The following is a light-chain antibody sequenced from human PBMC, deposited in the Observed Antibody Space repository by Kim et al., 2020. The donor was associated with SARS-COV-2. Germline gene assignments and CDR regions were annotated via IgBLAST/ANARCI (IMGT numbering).Light chain of an antibody. Sequence: EIVMTQSPATLSVSPGERATLSCRASQSVSSNLVWYQHKPGQAPRLLISGASTRATGIPARFSGSGSGTEFTLTISSLQSEDFALYYCQQHNDWPWTFGQGTKGDIK. CDR2: GAS. CDR1: QSVSSN. V-gene: IGKV3-15*01. J-gene: IGKJ1*01. CDR3: QQHNDWPWT.